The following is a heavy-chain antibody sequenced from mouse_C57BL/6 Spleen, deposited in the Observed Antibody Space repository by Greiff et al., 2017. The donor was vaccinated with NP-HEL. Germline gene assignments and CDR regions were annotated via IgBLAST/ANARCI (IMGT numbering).Heavy chain of an antibody. Sequence: EVQVVESGGDLVKPGGSLKLSCAASGFTFSSYGMSWVRQTPDKRLEWVATISSGGSYTYYPDSVKGRFTISRDNAKNTLYLQMSSLKSEDTAMYYCAGHTTGVATWFAYWGQGTLVTVSA. CDR3: AGHTTGVATWFAY. CDR1: GFTFSSYG. V-gene: IGHV5-6*01. CDR2: ISSGGSYT. J-gene: IGHJ3*01. D-gene: IGHD1-1*01.